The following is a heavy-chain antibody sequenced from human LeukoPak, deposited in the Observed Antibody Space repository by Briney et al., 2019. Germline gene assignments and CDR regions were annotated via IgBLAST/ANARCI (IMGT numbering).Heavy chain of an antibody. CDR3: ARDKPSGGFDY. CDR2: ISSSSSTI. CDR1: GLTFSKYS. V-gene: IGHV3-48*04. J-gene: IGHJ4*02. D-gene: IGHD3-16*01. Sequence: GGSLRLSCAASGLTFSKYSMTWVRQAPGKGLEWVSYISSSSSTIYYADSVKGRFTISRDNAKNSLYLQMNSLRAEDTAVYYCARDKPSGGFDYWGQGTLVTVSS.